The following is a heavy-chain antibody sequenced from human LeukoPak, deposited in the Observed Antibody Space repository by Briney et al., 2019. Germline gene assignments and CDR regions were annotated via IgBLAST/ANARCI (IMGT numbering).Heavy chain of an antibody. J-gene: IGHJ6*03. CDR2: IYYSGST. Sequence: SETLSLTCTVSGGSISSGDYYWSWIRQPPGKGLEWIGYIYYSGSTYYNPSLKSRVTISVDTSKNQFSLKLSSVTAADTAVYYCARLAAREYYYYYYMDVWGKGTTVTASS. CDR1: GGSISSGDYY. V-gene: IGHV4-30-4*08. D-gene: IGHD6-13*01. CDR3: ARLAAREYYYYYYMDV.